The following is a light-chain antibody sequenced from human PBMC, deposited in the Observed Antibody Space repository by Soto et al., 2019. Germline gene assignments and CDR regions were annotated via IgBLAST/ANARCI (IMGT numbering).Light chain of an antibody. V-gene: IGKV3D-15*01. Sequence: VLTQSPVALSFSPGERATLSCRASQSFRGLLAWYQQKPGQAPRLLIYGASRRAPGIPERFSGSGSGTEFTLTISSLQPDDFATYYCQHYNSYSEAFGQGTKVDIK. CDR2: GAS. CDR3: QHYNSYSEA. CDR1: QSFRGL. J-gene: IGKJ1*01.